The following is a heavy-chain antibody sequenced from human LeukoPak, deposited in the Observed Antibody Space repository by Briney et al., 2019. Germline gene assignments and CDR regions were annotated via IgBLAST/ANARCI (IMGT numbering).Heavy chain of an antibody. CDR1: GGSISSSSYY. CDR2: IYYSGST. J-gene: IGHJ4*02. Sequence: SETLSLTCTVSGGSISSSSYYWGWVRQPPGKGLEWIGSIYYSGSTYYNPSLKSRVTISVDTSKNQFSLKLSSVTAADTAVYYCASVKYSSSWYYFDYWGQGTLVTVSS. V-gene: IGHV4-39*01. D-gene: IGHD6-13*01. CDR3: ASVKYSSSWYYFDY.